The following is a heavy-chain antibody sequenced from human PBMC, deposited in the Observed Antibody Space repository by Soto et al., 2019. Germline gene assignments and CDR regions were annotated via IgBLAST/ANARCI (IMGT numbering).Heavy chain of an antibody. CDR2: IYYSGST. CDR3: ARAHSYDYDYDMDV. Sequence: SETLSLTCTVSGCSISSYYWSWIRQPPGKGLEWIGYIYYSGSTNYNPSLKSRVTISVDTSKNQFSLKLSSVTAADTAVYYCARAHSYDYDYDMDVWGQGTTVTVSS. D-gene: IGHD5-18*01. CDR1: GCSISSYY. V-gene: IGHV4-59*01. J-gene: IGHJ6*02.